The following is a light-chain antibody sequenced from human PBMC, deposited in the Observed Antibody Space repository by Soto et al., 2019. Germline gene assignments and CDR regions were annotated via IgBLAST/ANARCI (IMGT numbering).Light chain of an antibody. CDR1: ASDVGVYNY. CDR2: EVT. J-gene: IGLJ1*01. CDR3: SSYAGSSTLYV. Sequence: QSSLTHPPSASGSLGQSVTISCTGTASDVGVYNYVSWYQQHPGKAPKLMIYEVTKRPSGVPDRFSGSKSGNTASLTVSGLQAEDEADYYCSSYAGSSTLYVFGTGTKVTGL. V-gene: IGLV2-8*01.